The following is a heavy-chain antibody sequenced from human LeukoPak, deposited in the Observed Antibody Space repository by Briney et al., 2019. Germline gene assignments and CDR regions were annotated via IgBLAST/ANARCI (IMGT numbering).Heavy chain of an antibody. J-gene: IGHJ4*02. CDR3: ARDKSSGYNFDY. Sequence: GGSLRLSCAASGFTFSSYWMHWVRQAPGKGLVWVSRINTDGSSTSYADSVKGRFTISRDNAKNTLYLQMNSLRAEDTAVYYCARDKSSGYNFDYWGQGTLVTVSS. V-gene: IGHV3-74*01. D-gene: IGHD3-22*01. CDR2: INTDGSST. CDR1: GFTFSSYW.